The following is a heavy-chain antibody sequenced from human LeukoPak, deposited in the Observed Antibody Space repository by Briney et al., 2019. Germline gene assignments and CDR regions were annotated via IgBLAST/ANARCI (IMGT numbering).Heavy chain of an antibody. CDR3: ASNTPDDYGDYVFFDY. D-gene: IGHD4-17*01. CDR1: GFTVSSNY. CDR2: IYSGGST. V-gene: IGHV3-53*01. Sequence: GGSLGLSCAASGFTVSSNYMSWVRQAPGKGLEWVSVIYSGGSTYYADSVKGRFTISRDNSKNTLYLQMNSLRAEDTAVYYCASNTPDDYGDYVFFDYWGQGTLVTVSS. J-gene: IGHJ4*02.